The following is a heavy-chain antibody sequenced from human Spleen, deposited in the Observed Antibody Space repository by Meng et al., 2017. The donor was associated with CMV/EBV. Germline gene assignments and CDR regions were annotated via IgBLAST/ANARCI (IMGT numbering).Heavy chain of an antibody. CDR2: IYSGGSA. CDR3: AKAAYPDAIDRGSDS. CDR1: GFTVSSNY. J-gene: IGHJ4*02. D-gene: IGHD2-21*01. V-gene: IGHV3-53*01. Sequence: GESLKISCAASGFTVSSNYMNWVRQAPGKGLEWVSVIYSGGSAYYADSVRDRFTISRDNSKNTVHLQMNSLRADDTAVYYCAKAAYPDAIDRGSDSWGQGTLVTVSS.